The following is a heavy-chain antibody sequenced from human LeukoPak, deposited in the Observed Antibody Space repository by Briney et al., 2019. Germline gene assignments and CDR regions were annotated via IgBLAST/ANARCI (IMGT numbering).Heavy chain of an antibody. CDR2: IIPIFGIA. CDR3: ARILGAYYYGMDV. Sequence: SVKVSCKASGGTFSSYAISWVRRAPGQGLEWMGRIIPIFGIANYAQKFQGRVTITADKSTSTAYMELSSLRSEDTAVYYCARILGAYYYGMDVWGQGTTVTVSS. V-gene: IGHV1-69*04. CDR1: GGTFSSYA. J-gene: IGHJ6*02. D-gene: IGHD3-3*01.